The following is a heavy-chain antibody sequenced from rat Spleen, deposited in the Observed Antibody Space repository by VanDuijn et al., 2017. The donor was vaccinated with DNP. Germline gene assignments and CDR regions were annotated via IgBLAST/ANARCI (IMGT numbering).Heavy chain of an antibody. Sequence: EVQLQESGPGLVKPSQSLSLTCSVTGYSITSNYWGWIRKFPGNKMEWIGHISYSGSTGYNPSLKSRISITRDTSKNQFFLQLNSVTTEDTATYYCARSRGPLDYWGQGVMVTVSS. CDR2: ISYSGST. J-gene: IGHJ2*01. D-gene: IGHD1-11*01. CDR3: ARSRGPLDY. CDR1: GYSITSNY. V-gene: IGHV3-1*01.